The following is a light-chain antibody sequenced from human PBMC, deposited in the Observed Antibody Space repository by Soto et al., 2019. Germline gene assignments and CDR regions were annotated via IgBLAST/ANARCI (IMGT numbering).Light chain of an antibody. V-gene: IGLV2-14*03. J-gene: IGLJ2*01. CDR1: RSDIGAYNF. Sequence: QSALTQPASVSGFPGRSITISCTGTRSDIGAYNFVSWYQQHPGEVPKLILYDVNVRPSGVSNRFSGSKSGNTASLTISGLQAEDEADYYCTSWTTSTTMIFGGGTKVTVL. CDR2: DVN. CDR3: TSWTTSTTMI.